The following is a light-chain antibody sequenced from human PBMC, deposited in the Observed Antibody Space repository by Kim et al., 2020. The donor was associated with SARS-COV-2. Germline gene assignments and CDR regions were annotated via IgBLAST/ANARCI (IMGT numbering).Light chain of an antibody. V-gene: IGLV2-14*03. CDR3: SSYARSNTYV. J-gene: IGLJ1*01. Sequence: GPSSTTASTATRGDVGGNNYVSWYQQHPGKAPNLIIYDVTKRPSGVSNRFSGSKSGNTASLTISGLQAEDESDYYCSSYARSNTYVFGTGTKVTVL. CDR1: RGDVGGNNY. CDR2: DVT.